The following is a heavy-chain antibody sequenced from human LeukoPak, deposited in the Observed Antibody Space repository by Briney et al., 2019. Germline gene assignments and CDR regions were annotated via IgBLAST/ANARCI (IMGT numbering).Heavy chain of an antibody. Sequence: GASVTVSCKASGYTFTGYYMHWVRQAPGQGLEWMGWIIPNSGGTNYAQKFQGRVTMTRDTSISTAYMELSRLRSDDTAVYYCARDQGVAAFDIWGQGTMVTVSS. J-gene: IGHJ3*02. V-gene: IGHV1-2*02. CDR2: IIPNSGGT. D-gene: IGHD2-8*01. CDR3: ARDQGVAAFDI. CDR1: GYTFTGYY.